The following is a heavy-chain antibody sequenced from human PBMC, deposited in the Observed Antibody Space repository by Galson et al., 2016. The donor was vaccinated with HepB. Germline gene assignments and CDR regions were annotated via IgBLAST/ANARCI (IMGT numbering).Heavy chain of an antibody. D-gene: IGHD2-15*01. CDR3: ATAYCNGGTCPMWAAFDL. J-gene: IGHJ3*01. CDR1: GFSVSTNY. V-gene: IGHV3-53*04. CDR2: IYNDGNA. Sequence: SLRLSCAATGFSVSTNYMSWVRQAPGKGLECVSIIYNDGNAFYSTSVRGRFTTSRHTSDNIEYLQMNSLKTEDTAVYYCATAYCNGGTCPMWAAFDLWGLGTKVTVSS.